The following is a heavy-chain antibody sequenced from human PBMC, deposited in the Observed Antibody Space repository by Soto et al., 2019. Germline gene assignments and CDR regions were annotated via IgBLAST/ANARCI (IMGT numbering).Heavy chain of an antibody. Sequence: XESLKISCQASGYSFTAYWITWVRQMPGKGLEWMATIDPSDSYVDYSPSFRGHVTFSVDRSITTVYLQWNSLKASDSAMYFCTRRASSSFYHFDFWGQGALVTVSS. V-gene: IGHV5-10-1*01. D-gene: IGHD2-2*01. J-gene: IGHJ4*02. CDR2: IDPSDSYV. CDR1: GYSFTAYW. CDR3: TRRASSSFYHFDF.